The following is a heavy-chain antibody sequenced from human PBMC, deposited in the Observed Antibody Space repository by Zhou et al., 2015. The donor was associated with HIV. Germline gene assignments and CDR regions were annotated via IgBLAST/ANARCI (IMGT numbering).Heavy chain of an antibody. CDR3: AREGWGSWYFDL. V-gene: IGHV1-69*06. CDR2: IVPFFGPA. CDR1: GGTFNTYE. J-gene: IGHJ2*01. Sequence: QVQLVQSGTEVKKPGSSVKVSCKASGGTFNTYEVSWVRQAPGQGLEWMGGIVPFFGPANYAQNFQGRATITADKSTNTVYMELNSLRSEDTAAYYCAREGWGSWYFDLWGRGTLVRVSS. D-gene: IGHD7-27*01.